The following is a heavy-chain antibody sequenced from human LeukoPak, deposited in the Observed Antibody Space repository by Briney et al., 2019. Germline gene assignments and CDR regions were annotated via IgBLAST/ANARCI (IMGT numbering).Heavy chain of an antibody. CDR2: ISSSGSTI. V-gene: IGHV3-11*01. J-gene: IGHJ3*02. CDR1: GFTFSDYY. D-gene: IGHD3-3*01. Sequence: GGSLRLSCVAFGFTFSDYYMSWIRQAPGKGLEWVSYISSSGSTIYYADSVKGRFTISRDNAKNSLYLQMNSLRAEDTAVYYCARVLDFDAFDIWGQGTMVTVSS. CDR3: ARVLDFDAFDI.